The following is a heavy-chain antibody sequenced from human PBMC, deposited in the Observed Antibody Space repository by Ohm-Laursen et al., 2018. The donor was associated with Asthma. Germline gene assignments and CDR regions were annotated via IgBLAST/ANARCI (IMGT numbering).Heavy chain of an antibody. CDR2: IHWDDTK. CDR3: AHDSNWVIDY. CDR1: GFSLRTKDVA. J-gene: IGHJ4*02. D-gene: IGHD7-27*01. V-gene: IGHV2-5*02. Sequence: PTQTLTLTGTFSGFSLRTKDVAVGWIRQPPGKALEWLALIHWDDTKRYSPSLNNRLTITKDASKNQVVLIMTDMDPVDTGTYYCAHDSNWVIDYWGQGTLVTVSS.